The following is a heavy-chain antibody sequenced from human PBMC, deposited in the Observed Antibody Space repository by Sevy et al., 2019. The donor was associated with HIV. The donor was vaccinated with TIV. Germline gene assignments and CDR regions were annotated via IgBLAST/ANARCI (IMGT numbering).Heavy chain of an antibody. D-gene: IGHD3-10*01. CDR1: GFSFSRYW. CDR3: ARLFYGSADY. CDR2: INQDGSET. J-gene: IGHJ4*02. V-gene: IGHV3-7*01. Sequence: GGSLRLSCEASGFSFSRYWMSWVRQTPEKGLEWVATINQDGSETFYVDSVKGRFTISRHNPRKSLYLQMNSLSAEDTAVYYCARLFYGSADYWGQGTLVTVSS.